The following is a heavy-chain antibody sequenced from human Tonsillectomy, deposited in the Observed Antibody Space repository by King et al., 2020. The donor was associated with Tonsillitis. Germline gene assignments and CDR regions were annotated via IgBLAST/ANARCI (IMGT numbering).Heavy chain of an antibody. CDR2: ISWNSGSI. V-gene: IGHV3-9*01. CDR3: AKDLPGDRDGGGFDY. D-gene: IGHD3-16*01. CDR1: VFTFDDYA. Sequence: VQLVESGGGLVQPGRSLRLSCAASVFTFDDYAMHWVRQAPGKGLEWVSGISWNSGSIGYADSVKGRFTISRDNAKNSLYLQLNSLRAEDTALYYCAKDLPGDRDGGGFDYWGQGTLVTVSS. J-gene: IGHJ4*02.